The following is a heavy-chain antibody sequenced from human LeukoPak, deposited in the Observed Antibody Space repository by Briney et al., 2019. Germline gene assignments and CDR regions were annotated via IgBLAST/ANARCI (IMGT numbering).Heavy chain of an antibody. CDR3: ARVSYYYGSGSPNWFDP. CDR1: DGSISSSNYY. J-gene: IGHJ5*02. Sequence: PSETLSLTCTVSDGSISSSNYYWAWIRQPPGKGLEWIANIFYTGSTCYNPSLKSRVTISVDTSKNQFSLKLSSVTAADTAVYYCARVSYYYGSGSPNWFDPWGQGTLVTVSS. CDR2: IFYTGST. V-gene: IGHV4-39*07. D-gene: IGHD3-10*01.